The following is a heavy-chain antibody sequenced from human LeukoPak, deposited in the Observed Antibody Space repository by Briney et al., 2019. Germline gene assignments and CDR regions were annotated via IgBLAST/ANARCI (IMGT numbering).Heavy chain of an antibody. V-gene: IGHV3-9*03. J-gene: IGHJ4*02. D-gene: IGHD1-1*01. CDR2: ISWNSGSI. CDR1: GFTFDDYA. CDR3: TKEGYSDGFDY. Sequence: GRSLRLSCAASGFTFDDYAMHWVRQAPGKCLEWVSGISWNSGSIGYADSVKGRFTISRDNAKNSLYLQMNSLRAEDMALYYCTKEGYSDGFDYWGQGTLVTVSS.